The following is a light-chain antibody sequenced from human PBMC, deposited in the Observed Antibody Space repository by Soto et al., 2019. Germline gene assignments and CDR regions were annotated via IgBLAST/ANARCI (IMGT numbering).Light chain of an antibody. CDR2: EVS. CDR3: TSYAGSNNLV. V-gene: IGLV2-8*01. CDR1: SSDIGGYNY. J-gene: IGLJ3*02. Sequence: QSALTQPPSASGSPGQSVTISCTGTSSDIGGYNYVSWYQQHPGKAPKLIIYEVSKRPSGVSHRFSGSKSGNTASLTVSGLQAEDEADYYCTSYAGSNNLVFGGGTKLTVL.